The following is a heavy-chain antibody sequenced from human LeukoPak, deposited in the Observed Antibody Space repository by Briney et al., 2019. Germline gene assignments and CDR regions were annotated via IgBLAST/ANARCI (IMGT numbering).Heavy chain of an antibody. D-gene: IGHD3-3*01. CDR1: GYTFTGYY. J-gene: IGHJ6*02. V-gene: IGHV1-2*02. CDR3: ASSGGITIFGVVITPYYYYGMDV. CDR2: INPNSGGT. Sequence: ASVKVSCKASGYTFTGYYMHWVRQAPGQGLEWMGWINPNSGGTNYAQKFQGRVTMTRDTSISTAYMELSRLRSDDTAVYYCASSGGITIFGVVITPYYYYGMDVWGQGTTVTVSS.